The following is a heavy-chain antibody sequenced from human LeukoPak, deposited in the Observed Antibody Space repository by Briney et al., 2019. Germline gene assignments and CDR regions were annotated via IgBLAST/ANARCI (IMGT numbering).Heavy chain of an antibody. V-gene: IGHV3-7*03. CDR1: GFTFSSYW. CDR2: IKQDGSQK. Sequence: GGSLRLSCAASGFTFSSYWMSWVRQAPGKGLEWVANIKQDGSQKKYVDSVKGRFTISRDNAKNSLYLQLNSLRAEDTAVYYCATSIHYCSGGSCYSYYYGMDVWGQGTTVTVSS. J-gene: IGHJ6*02. D-gene: IGHD2-15*01. CDR3: ATSIHYCSGGSCYSYYYGMDV.